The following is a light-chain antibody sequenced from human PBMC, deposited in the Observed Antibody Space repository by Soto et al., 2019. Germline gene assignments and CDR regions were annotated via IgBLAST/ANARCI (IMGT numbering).Light chain of an antibody. Sequence: IQMTQSPSSLSASVGDRVTITCQASQDIDKFLNLYQQEPWKAPKLLIDDVSNLGSGVPSRDRGSGSGTDFTVTITTLKPAEMATYYCPQYEDLSITFGQGTRVDTK. CDR2: DVS. V-gene: IGKV1-33*01. CDR3: PQYEDLSIT. J-gene: IGKJ5*01. CDR1: QDIDKF.